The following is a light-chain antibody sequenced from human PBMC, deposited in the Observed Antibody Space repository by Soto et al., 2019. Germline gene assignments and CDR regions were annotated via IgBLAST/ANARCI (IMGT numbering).Light chain of an antibody. Sequence: DIQMTQSPSSLSASVGDRVTITCRASQTILTYLNWYQQKPGKAPKLLIYAASSLQSGVPSRFSGGGTATDFTLTISSLQPEDFATYYCQQRFSTTWTFGHGTKVEIK. V-gene: IGKV1-39*01. J-gene: IGKJ1*01. CDR2: AAS. CDR1: QTILTY. CDR3: QQRFSTTWT.